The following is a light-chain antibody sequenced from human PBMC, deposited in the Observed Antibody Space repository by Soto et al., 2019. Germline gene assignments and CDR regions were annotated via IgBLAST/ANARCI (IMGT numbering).Light chain of an antibody. V-gene: IGLV1-40*01. Sequence: QSVLTQPPSVSGAPGQRVTISCTGSSSNIGAGYDVDWYQQVPGTAPKLLIYANTNRPSRVPDRFSGSKSGTSASLSITGLQAEDEADYYCQSYDRSLSGWLFGGGTKVTVL. CDR1: SSNIGAGYD. CDR2: ANT. J-gene: IGLJ2*01. CDR3: QSYDRSLSGWL.